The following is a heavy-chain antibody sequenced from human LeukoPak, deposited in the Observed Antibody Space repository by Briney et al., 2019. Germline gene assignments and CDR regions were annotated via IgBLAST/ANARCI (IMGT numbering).Heavy chain of an antibody. CDR1: GFTFSSYG. Sequence: RSLRLSCAASGFTFSSYGMHWVRQAPGKGLEWVAVISYDGSNKYYADSVKGRFTISRDNSKNTLYLQMNSLRAEDTAVYYCAKGLFGGIVVVPAAIFDYWGQGTLVTVSS. J-gene: IGHJ4*02. V-gene: IGHV3-30*18. CDR3: AKGLFGGIVVVPAAIFDY. D-gene: IGHD2-2*01. CDR2: ISYDGSNK.